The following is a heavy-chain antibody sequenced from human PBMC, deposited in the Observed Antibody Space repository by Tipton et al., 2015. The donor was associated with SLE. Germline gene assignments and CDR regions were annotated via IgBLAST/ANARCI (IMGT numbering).Heavy chain of an antibody. CDR1: GGSFTGYY. CDR2: INHSGNT. Sequence: TLSLTCAVYGGSFTGYYWSWIRQPPGKGLEWIGEINHSGNTNYNPSLKSRVTISVDTSKNQFSLNLSSVTAADTAVYYCARVSIVVVPAAPFDYWGQGTLVTVSS. V-gene: IGHV4-34*01. CDR3: ARVSIVVVPAAPFDY. D-gene: IGHD2-2*01. J-gene: IGHJ4*02.